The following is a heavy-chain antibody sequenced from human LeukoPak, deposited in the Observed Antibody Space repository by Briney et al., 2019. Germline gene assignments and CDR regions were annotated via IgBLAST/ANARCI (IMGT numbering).Heavy chain of an antibody. CDR1: GFTFSDYT. D-gene: IGHD6-25*01. CDR3: TRHRTASDF. V-gene: IGHV3-21*01. J-gene: IGHJ4*02. Sequence: SGGSLRLSCAASGFTFSDYTMTWVRQAPGKGLEWVSSITASSTYIFYADSVKVRFTISRDNAKNSLYLQMTSLRAEDTAVYYCTRHRTASDFWGQGILVTVSS. CDR2: ITASSTYI.